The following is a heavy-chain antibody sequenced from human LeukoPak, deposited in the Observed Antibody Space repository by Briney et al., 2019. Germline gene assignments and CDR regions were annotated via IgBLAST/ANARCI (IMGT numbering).Heavy chain of an antibody. D-gene: IGHD5-18*01. CDR3: ARDLERGYSYGWFDP. CDR1: GFTFSSYW. V-gene: IGHV3-7*04. CDR2: IKQDGSEK. Sequence: GGSLRLSCAASGFTFSSYWMSWVRQAPGEGLEWVANIKQDGSEKYYVDSVKGRCTISRDNAKNSLYLQMNSLRAEDTAVYYCARDLERGYSYGWFDPWGQGTLVTVSS. J-gene: IGHJ5*02.